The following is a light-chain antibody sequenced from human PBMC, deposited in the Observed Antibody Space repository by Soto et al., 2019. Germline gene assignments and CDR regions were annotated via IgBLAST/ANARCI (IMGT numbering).Light chain of an antibody. V-gene: IGKV1-39*01. CDR2: AAS. CDR1: QSISSY. CDR3: QQSYSTPQYT. J-gene: IGKJ2*01. Sequence: DIQMTQSPSSLSASVGDRVTITCRASQSISSYLNWYQQKPGKAPKLLIYAASSLRSGVPSRFSGSGSGTDFTLTISSLQPEDFATYYCQQSYSTPQYTFGQGTKVDIK.